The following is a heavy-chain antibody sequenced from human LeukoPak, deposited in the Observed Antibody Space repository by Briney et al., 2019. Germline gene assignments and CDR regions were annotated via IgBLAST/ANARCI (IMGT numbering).Heavy chain of an antibody. J-gene: IGHJ5*02. CDR2: INHSGST. CDR3: ARDHPGYYDFWSGYPYNWFDP. CDR1: GGSFSGYY. Sequence: ASETLSLTCAVYGGSFSGYYWSWIRQPPGKGLEWIGEINHSGSTNYNPSLKSRVTISVDTSKNQFSLKLSSVTAADTAVYYCARDHPGYYDFWSGYPYNWFDPWGQGTLVTVSS. V-gene: IGHV4-34*01. D-gene: IGHD3-3*01.